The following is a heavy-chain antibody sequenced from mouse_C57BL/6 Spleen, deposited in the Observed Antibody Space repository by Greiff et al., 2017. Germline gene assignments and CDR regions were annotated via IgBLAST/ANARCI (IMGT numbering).Heavy chain of an antibody. D-gene: IGHD1-1*01. CDR2: IYPRSGNP. Sequence: QVQLQQSGAELARPGASVKLSCKASGYTFTSYGISWVKQRTGPGLEWIGEIYPRSGNPYYNEKFKGKATLTADKSSSTAYMELRSLISEDSVVYFCARVTSVVASMDYWGQGTSVTVSS. V-gene: IGHV1-81*01. J-gene: IGHJ4*01. CDR3: ARVTSVVASMDY. CDR1: GYTFTSYG.